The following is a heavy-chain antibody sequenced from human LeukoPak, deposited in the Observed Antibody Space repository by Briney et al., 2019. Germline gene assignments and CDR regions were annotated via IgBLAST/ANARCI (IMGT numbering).Heavy chain of an antibody. J-gene: IGHJ5*02. Sequence: SETLSLTCTVSGGSISSSSYYWGWIRQPPGKGLEWIGSIYYSGSTYYNPSLKSRVTISVDTSKNQFSLKLSSVTAADTVVFYCARNLMGTMVRGVLPWFDPWGQGALVTVSS. D-gene: IGHD3-10*01. CDR1: GGSISSSSYY. CDR3: ARNLMGTMVRGVLPWFDP. V-gene: IGHV4-39*01. CDR2: IYYSGST.